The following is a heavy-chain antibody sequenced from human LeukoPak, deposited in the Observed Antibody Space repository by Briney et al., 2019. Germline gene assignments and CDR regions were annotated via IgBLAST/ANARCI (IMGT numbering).Heavy chain of an antibody. D-gene: IGHD2-2*01. Sequence: GASVKVSCKASGYTFTSYYMHWVRQAPGQGLEWMGIINPSGGSTSYAQKFQGRVTMTRDMSTSTVYMELSSLRSEDTAVYYCARSVVPAAIKGNYFDYWGQGTLVTVSS. CDR2: INPSGGST. CDR1: GYTFTSYY. V-gene: IGHV1-46*01. CDR3: ARSVVPAAIKGNYFDY. J-gene: IGHJ4*02.